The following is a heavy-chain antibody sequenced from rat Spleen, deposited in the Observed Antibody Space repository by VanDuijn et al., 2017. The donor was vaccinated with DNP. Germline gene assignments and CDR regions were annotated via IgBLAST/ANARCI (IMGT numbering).Heavy chain of an antibody. V-gene: IGHV5-7*01. J-gene: IGHJ2*01. CDR3: ARQGLPGYNYFDY. Sequence: EVQLVESGGGLVQPGRSLKLSCAASGFTFSDYNMAWVRQAPKKGLEWVTTIHSDGSSTYYRDSVRGRFTFSRDNAKSTLYLQMDSLRSEDTATYYCARQGLPGYNYFDYWGQGVMVTVSS. CDR2: IHSDGSST. CDR1: GFTFSDYN. D-gene: IGHD1-4*01.